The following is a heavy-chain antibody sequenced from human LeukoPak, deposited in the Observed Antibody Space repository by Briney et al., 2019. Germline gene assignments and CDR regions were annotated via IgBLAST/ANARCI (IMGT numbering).Heavy chain of an antibody. V-gene: IGHV3-7*02. J-gene: IGHJ4*02. Sequence: GGSLRLSFAASGFGFRDFWMTWVRQAPGKGLEWVANINQGGGAKYYVDSVKGRFTISRDDTESSLYVQMNSLRDEDTAVYYCARFGYSGWNLENWGQGTLVTVSS. D-gene: IGHD5-12*01. CDR2: INQGGGAK. CDR3: ARFGYSGWNLEN. CDR1: GFGFRDFW.